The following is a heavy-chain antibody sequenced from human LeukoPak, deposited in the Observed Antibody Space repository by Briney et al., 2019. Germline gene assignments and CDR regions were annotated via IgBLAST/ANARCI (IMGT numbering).Heavy chain of an antibody. V-gene: IGHV3-48*02. CDR2: ISSSSSTI. D-gene: IGHD3-16*02. Sequence: GGSLRLSCAASGFTFSSCSMNWVRQAPGKGLEWVSYISSSSSTIYYADSVKGRFTISRDNAKNSLYLQMNSLRDEDTAVYYCARDTYYDYIWGSYRWNYFDYWGQGTLVTVSS. J-gene: IGHJ4*02. CDR3: ARDTYYDYIWGSYRWNYFDY. CDR1: GFTFSSCS.